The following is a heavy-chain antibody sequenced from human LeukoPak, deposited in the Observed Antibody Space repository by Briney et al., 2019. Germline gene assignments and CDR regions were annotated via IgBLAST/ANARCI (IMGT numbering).Heavy chain of an antibody. CDR3: ARVPEGRMGYFYYMDV. Sequence: SGALSLPCTVSGASITNYYWGWTRPLPGKGLEGIGNIDYSGGANYNPSLKSRVTMSLETSTNQVSLNLISVNAADTAVYYCARVPEGRMGYFYYMDVWGRGTTVAVSS. J-gene: IGHJ6*03. CDR2: IDYSGGA. D-gene: IGHD2-15*01. V-gene: IGHV4-59*01. CDR1: GASITNYY.